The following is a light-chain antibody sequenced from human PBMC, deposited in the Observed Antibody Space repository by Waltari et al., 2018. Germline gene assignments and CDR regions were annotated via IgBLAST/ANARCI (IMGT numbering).Light chain of an antibody. CDR3: QQYYSTPQT. CDR2: WAS. Sequence: DIVMTQSPDSLAVSLGERAPINCKSSQSVLYSSNNKNYLAWYQQKPGQHPKLLIYWASTRESGVPDRFSGSGSGTDFTLTISSLQAEDVAVYYCQQYYSTPQTFGQGTKVEIK. CDR1: QSVLYSSNNKNY. V-gene: IGKV4-1*01. J-gene: IGKJ1*01.